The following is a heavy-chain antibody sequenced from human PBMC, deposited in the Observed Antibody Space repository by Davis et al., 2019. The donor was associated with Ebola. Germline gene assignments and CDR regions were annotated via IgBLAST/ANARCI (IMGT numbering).Heavy chain of an antibody. CDR1: GYTFTNYY. J-gene: IGHJ4*02. Sequence: ASVKVSCKASGYTFTNYYMHWVRQAPGQGLEWMGMINPNDGSANYAQTFQGRVTMTRDTSTRTIYMELSSLRSEDTAVYYCARDVGYENRGYRDYWGQGTLVTVSS. D-gene: IGHD3-22*01. V-gene: IGHV1-46*01. CDR3: ARDVGYENRGYRDY. CDR2: INPNDGSA.